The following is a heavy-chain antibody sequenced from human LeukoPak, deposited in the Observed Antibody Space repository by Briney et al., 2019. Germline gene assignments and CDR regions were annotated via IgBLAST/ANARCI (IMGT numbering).Heavy chain of an antibody. Sequence: SETLSLTCTVSGDSISGYFWSWIRQTPGKGLEWIGYVHYSGATNYNPSLKSRVTMSVDTSKDQFSLKLSSVTAADTAVYYCASLTRESTPRGNGDFWSGYSDNWGQGKLVTVSS. CDR3: ASLTRESTPRGNGDFWSGYSDN. CDR2: VHYSGAT. CDR1: GDSISGYF. J-gene: IGHJ4*02. D-gene: IGHD3-3*01. V-gene: IGHV4-59*01.